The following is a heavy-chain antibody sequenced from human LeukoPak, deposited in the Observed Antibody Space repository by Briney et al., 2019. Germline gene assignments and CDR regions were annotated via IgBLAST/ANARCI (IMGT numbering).Heavy chain of an antibody. V-gene: IGHV1-2*02. CDR1: GYTFTGYY. CDR3: ARGSGGPPQVLDY. J-gene: IGHJ4*02. Sequence: ASVKVSCTASGYTFTGYYIHWVRHAPGQGLEWMGWINPNSGGTSYAQKFQGRVTMTRDTSISTVYMELNRLRSDDTAVFYCARGSGGPPQVLDYWGQGTLVTVSS. D-gene: IGHD3-3*01. CDR2: INPNSGGT.